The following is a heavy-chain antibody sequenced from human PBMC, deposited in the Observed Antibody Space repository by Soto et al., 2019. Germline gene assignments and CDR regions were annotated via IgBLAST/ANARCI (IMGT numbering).Heavy chain of an antibody. J-gene: IGHJ6*03. CDR3: AHQDTPVPLNYYYYMDV. CDR1: GFSLSTSGVG. CDR2: IYWDDDK. Sequence: SGPTLVNPTQTLTLTCTFSGFSLSTSGVGVGWIRQPPGKALEWLALIYWDDDKRYSPSLKSRLTITKDTSKNQVVLTMTNMDPVDTATYYCAHQDTPVPLNYYYYMDVWGKGTTVTVSS. V-gene: IGHV2-5*02. D-gene: IGHD2-15*01.